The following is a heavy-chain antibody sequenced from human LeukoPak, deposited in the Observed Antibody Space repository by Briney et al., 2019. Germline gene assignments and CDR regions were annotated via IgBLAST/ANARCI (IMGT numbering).Heavy chain of an antibody. CDR2: INHSGST. CDR1: GGSFSGYY. J-gene: IGHJ4*02. V-gene: IGHV4-34*01. Sequence: KPSETLSLTCAVYGGSFSGYYWSWIRQPPGKGLEWIGEINHSGSTNYNPSLKSRVTISVDTSKNQFSLKLSSVTAADTAVYYCARHRPYTVTTFFDYWGQGTLVTVSS. CDR3: ARHRPYTVTTFFDY. D-gene: IGHD4-17*01.